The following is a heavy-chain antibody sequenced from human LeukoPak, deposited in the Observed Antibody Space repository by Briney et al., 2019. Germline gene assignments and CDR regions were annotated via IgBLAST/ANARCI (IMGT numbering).Heavy chain of an antibody. CDR3: ARDRNYYGSGSLDY. CDR2: ISSGSSYI. J-gene: IGHJ4*02. Sequence: GGSLRLSCAASGFTFSYYTMNWVRQALGKGLEWVSSISSGSSYIYYADSAKGRCTISRDNAKNSLYLQMNSLRAEDTAVYYCARDRNYYGSGSLDYWGQGALVTVSS. D-gene: IGHD3-10*01. V-gene: IGHV3-21*01. CDR1: GFTFSYYT.